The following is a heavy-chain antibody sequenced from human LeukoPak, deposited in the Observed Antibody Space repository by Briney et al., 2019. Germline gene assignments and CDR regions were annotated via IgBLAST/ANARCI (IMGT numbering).Heavy chain of an antibody. Sequence: PSETLSLTCTVSGGSISSYYWSWIRQPPGKGLEWIGYISHSGSTYYNPSLTSRVTISVDRSKNQFSLKLSSVTAADTPVYYCARGPSVGAAMVPESFQPWGQGTLVTVSS. CDR1: GGSISSYY. CDR3: ARGPSVGAAMVPESFQP. J-gene: IGHJ1*01. CDR2: ISHSGST. V-gene: IGHV4-59*12. D-gene: IGHD5-18*01.